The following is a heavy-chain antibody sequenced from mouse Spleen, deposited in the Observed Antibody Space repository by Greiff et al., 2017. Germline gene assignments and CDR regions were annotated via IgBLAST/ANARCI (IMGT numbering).Heavy chain of an antibody. CDR1: GFTFSSYA. J-gene: IGHJ2*01. CDR2: ISSGGSYT. D-gene: IGHD2-1*01. V-gene: IGHV5-9-1*01. CDR3: AREGGNYGEGYYFDY. Sequence: EVNVVESGGGLVKPGGSLKLSCAASGFTFSSYAMSWVRQTPEKRLEWVATISSGGSYTYYPDSVKGRFTISRDNAKNTLYLQMSSLRSEDTAMYYCAREGGNYGEGYYFDYWGQGTTLTVSS.